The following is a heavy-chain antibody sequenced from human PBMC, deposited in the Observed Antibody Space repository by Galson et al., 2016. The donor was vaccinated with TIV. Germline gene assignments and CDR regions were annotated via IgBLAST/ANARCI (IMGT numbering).Heavy chain of an antibody. Sequence: QSGAEVTKPGESLKISCKSSGYNFDTYWIVWVRQMPGKGLEWMGTIYPGDSDTRYSPSFQGQVTMSADKSINTAYLQWSSLKASDSAIYYCTRPSTRSFDFWGPGTLVSVSS. J-gene: IGHJ4*02. V-gene: IGHV5-51*03. CDR3: TRPSTRSFDF. CDR2: IYPGDSDT. D-gene: IGHD5/OR15-5a*01. CDR1: GYNFDTYW.